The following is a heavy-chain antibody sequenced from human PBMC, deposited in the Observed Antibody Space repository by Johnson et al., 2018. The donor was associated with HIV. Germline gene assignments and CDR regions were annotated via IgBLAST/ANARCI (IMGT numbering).Heavy chain of an antibody. D-gene: IGHD1-26*01. J-gene: IGHJ3*02. Sequence: MQLVESGGVVVQPGGSLRLSCAASGFTFTDHYMSWIRQAPGKGLEWVSAISGSGGSPYYANSVKGRFTISRDNSKNTLYLQMGSLRAEDMAVYYCARGGGVVGNAFDIWGQGTMVTVSS. CDR2: ISGSGGSP. V-gene: IGHV3-64*01. CDR3: ARGGGVVGNAFDI. CDR1: GFTFTDHY.